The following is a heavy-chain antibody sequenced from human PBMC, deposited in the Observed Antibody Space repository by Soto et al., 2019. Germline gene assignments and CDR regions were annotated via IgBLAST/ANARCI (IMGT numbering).Heavy chain of an antibody. CDR2: MSGSGGST. V-gene: IGHV3-23*01. CDR1: GFTFSSYA. D-gene: IGHD2-15*01. Sequence: GGSLRLSCAASGFTFSSYAMSWVRQAPGKGLEWVSAMSGSGGSTYYADSVTGRFTISRDNSKNTLYLQMNSLRAEDTAVYYCAKDSPPAHYCSGGTCPPSTLSIWGQGTQVTVSS. J-gene: IGHJ4*02. CDR3: AKDSPPAHYCSGGTCPPSTLSI.